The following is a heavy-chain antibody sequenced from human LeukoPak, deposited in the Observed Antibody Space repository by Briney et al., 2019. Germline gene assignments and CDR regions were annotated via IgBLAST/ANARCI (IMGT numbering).Heavy chain of an antibody. Sequence: GGSLRLSCAASGFTFSSHWTSWLRQAPGKGLEWVANIRQDGSDKYYVDSVKGRFTISRDNAKNSLYLQMDSLRTDDTAVYYCAKHGRDFDFWGQGTLVTVSS. CDR1: GFTFSSHW. J-gene: IGHJ4*02. V-gene: IGHV3-7*01. CDR2: IRQDGSDK. CDR3: AKHGRDFDF.